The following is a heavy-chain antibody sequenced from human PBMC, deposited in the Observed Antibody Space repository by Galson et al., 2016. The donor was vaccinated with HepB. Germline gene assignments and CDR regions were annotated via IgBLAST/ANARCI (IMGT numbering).Heavy chain of an antibody. CDR3: AKDIGPSLVRGPIDY. Sequence: SLRLSCATSGFTFNDYAMHWVRQAPGKGLEWVSSISWNRDTIFSEDSVKGRFTISRDNAKYSLYLQMNSLRVEDTALYYCAKDIGPSLVRGPIDYWGQGTLVTVSS. J-gene: IGHJ4*02. CDR1: GFTFNDYA. V-gene: IGHV3-9*01. CDR2: ISWNRDTI. D-gene: IGHD3-10*01.